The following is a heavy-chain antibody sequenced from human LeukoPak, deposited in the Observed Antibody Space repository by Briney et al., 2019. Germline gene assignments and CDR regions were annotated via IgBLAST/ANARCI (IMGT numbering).Heavy chain of an antibody. CDR1: GFTFSSYA. Sequence: GGSLRLSCAASGFTFSSYAMGWVRQAPGKGLEWFSAISGNSGSDTYYADAVKGRFTISRDNSKTTLYLEMNSLGAEDTAVYYCAKGSSSGRPYFFDYWGQGSLVAVSS. CDR3: AKGSSSGRPYFFDY. D-gene: IGHD3-10*01. V-gene: IGHV3-23*01. CDR2: ISGNSGSDT. J-gene: IGHJ4*02.